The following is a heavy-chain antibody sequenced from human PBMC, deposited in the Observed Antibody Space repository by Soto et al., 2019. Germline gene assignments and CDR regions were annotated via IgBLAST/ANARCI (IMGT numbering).Heavy chain of an antibody. J-gene: IGHJ6*02. CDR2: ITSSSGHI. Sequence: GGSLRLSCEASGFTLTTYTMNWVRQATGKGLERVSSITSSSGHIYYADSVKGRFTISRDNARNSLYLQMNSLRAEDTAVYYCVRERGLSSFYGMDVWGQGTTVTVSS. V-gene: IGHV3-21*01. CDR1: GFTLTTYT. CDR3: VRERGLSSFYGMDV. D-gene: IGHD3-10*01.